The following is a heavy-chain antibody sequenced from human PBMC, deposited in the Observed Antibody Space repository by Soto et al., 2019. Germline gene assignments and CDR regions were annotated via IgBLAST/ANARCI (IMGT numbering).Heavy chain of an antibody. D-gene: IGHD3-10*01. CDR2: IYYSGST. CDR3: ARDMVRGVDLDY. J-gene: IGHJ4*02. CDR1: GGSISSGDYY. Sequence: PSETLSLTCTVSGGSISSGDYYWSWIRQPPGKGLEWIGYIYYSGSTYYNPSLKSRVTISVDTSKNQFSLKLSSVTAADTAVYYCARDMVRGVDLDYWGQGTLVTVSS. V-gene: IGHV4-30-4*01.